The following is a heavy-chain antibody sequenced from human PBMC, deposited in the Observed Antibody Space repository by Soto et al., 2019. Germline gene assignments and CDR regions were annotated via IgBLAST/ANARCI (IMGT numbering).Heavy chain of an antibody. V-gene: IGHV5-51*01. J-gene: IGHJ4*02. CDR1: GHXFW. CDR2: IYPRDSDT. Sequence: PXEXLKIYCQFSGHXFWIGLLLQVPGKGLEWMGSIYPRDSDTRYNPSFQGQVTISVDKSINTAYLQWSTLKASDTDMFYCVRQHPIDSGGWYIWGQGTQVTVSS. CDR3: VRQHPIDSGGWYI. D-gene: IGHD6-19*01.